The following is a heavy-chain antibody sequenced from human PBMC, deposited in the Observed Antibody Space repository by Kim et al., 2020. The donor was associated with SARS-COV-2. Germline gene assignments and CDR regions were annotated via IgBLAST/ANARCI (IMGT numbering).Heavy chain of an antibody. D-gene: IGHD3-16*01. Sequence: GGSLRLSCAASGFTFSNSAMNWVRRAPGKGLEWVSAIRGSASNTYYADSVKGRFTVSRDNSKNTLFLQMNSLRAEDTAVYYCAILKGATQAFDYWGQGTLVTVSS. CDR1: GFTFSNSA. CDR2: IRGSASNT. V-gene: IGHV3-23*01. J-gene: IGHJ4*02. CDR3: AILKGATQAFDY.